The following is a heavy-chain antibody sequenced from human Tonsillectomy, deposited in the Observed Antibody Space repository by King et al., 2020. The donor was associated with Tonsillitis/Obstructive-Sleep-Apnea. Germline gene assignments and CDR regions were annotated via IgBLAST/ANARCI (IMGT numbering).Heavy chain of an antibody. Sequence: HVQLQQWGAGLLKPSETLSLTCAVYGGSFSGYYWSWIRQPPGKGLDWIGEIKQSGSTNYNPSLKSRVTISVDTSKNQFSLKLSSVTAADTAVYYCASGAITITLVRGLDSEKEYYFDYWGQGTLVTVSS. CDR1: GGSFSGYY. V-gene: IGHV4-34*01. J-gene: IGHJ4*02. D-gene: IGHD3-10*01. CDR3: ASGAITITLVRGLDSEKEYYFDY. CDR2: IKQSGST.